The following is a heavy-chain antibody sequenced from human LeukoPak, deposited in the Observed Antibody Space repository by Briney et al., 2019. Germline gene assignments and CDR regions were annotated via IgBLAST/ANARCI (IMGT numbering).Heavy chain of an antibody. CDR3: ARQPRFAYDSPLDY. Sequence: GGSLRLSCAASGFTFSSYAMSWVRQAPGKGLEWVSGISGSGGITNYADSVKGRFTISRDNAKNTLYLQMNSLRAEDTAVYYCARQPRFAYDSPLDYWGQGTLVTVSS. J-gene: IGHJ4*02. V-gene: IGHV3-23*01. CDR1: GFTFSSYA. D-gene: IGHD3-22*01. CDR2: ISGSGGIT.